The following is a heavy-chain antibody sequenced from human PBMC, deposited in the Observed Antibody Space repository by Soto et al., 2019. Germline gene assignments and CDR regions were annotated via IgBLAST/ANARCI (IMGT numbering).Heavy chain of an antibody. CDR3: ARTPIAAAGTWWFDP. Sequence: SETLSLTCTVSGGSISSYYWSWIRQPPGKGLEWIGYIYYSGSTNYNPSLKSRVTISVDTSKNQFSLKLSSVTAADTAVYYCARTPIAAAGTWWFDPWGQGTLVTVS. V-gene: IGHV4-59*01. CDR1: GGSISSYY. CDR2: IYYSGST. D-gene: IGHD6-13*01. J-gene: IGHJ5*02.